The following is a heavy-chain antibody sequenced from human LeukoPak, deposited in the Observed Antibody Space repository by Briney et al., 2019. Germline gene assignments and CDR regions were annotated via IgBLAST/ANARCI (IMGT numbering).Heavy chain of an antibody. CDR3: ARAQDFSDSSGPNYLDF. V-gene: IGHV3-33*01. CDR1: RFTFRSYG. Sequence: GGSLRLSCAASRFTFRSYGMHWVRLAPGKGLEWVAVIWYDGSNKYYSDSVKGRFTISRDNSKNMLYLQMDSLRAEDTAVYYCARAQDFSDSSGPNYLDFWGQGILATVSS. CDR2: IWYDGSNK. J-gene: IGHJ4*02. D-gene: IGHD3-22*01.